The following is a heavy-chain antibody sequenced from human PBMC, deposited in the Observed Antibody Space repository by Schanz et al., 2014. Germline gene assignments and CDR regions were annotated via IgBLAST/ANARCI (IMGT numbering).Heavy chain of an antibody. J-gene: IGHJ2*01. V-gene: IGHV3-23*04. Sequence: EVQLVESGGGLVQPGGSLRLSCTASGFTFSDYWMSWVRQAPGKGLEWVSLISDSGDTAYYADSVKGRFTISRDNSKNTLYLQMNSLRAEDTAIYYCAKDAPYPFDLWGRGTLITVSS. CDR2: ISDSGDTA. CDR1: GFTFSDYW. CDR3: AKDAPYPFDL.